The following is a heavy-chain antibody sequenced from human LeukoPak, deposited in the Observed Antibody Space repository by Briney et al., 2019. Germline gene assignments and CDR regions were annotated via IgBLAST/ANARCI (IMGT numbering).Heavy chain of an antibody. CDR3: ARDRLEGATPYSLDY. D-gene: IGHD1-26*01. Sequence: RASVKVSCKASGGTFSSYAISWVRQAPGQGLEWMGGIIPIFGTASYAQKFQGRVTITADESTSTAYMELSSLRSEDTAVYYCARDRLEGATPYSLDYWGQGTLVTVSS. CDR1: GGTFSSYA. J-gene: IGHJ4*02. V-gene: IGHV1-69*13. CDR2: IIPIFGTA.